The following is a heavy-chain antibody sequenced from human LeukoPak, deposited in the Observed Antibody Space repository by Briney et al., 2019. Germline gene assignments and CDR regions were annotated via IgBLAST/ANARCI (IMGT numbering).Heavy chain of an antibody. V-gene: IGHV3-33*01. Sequence: GGSLRLSCAASGFTFSSYGMHRVRQAPGKGLEWVAVIWYDGSNKYYADSVKGRFTISRDNSKNTLYLQMNSLRAEDTAVYYCATHSTSGGYFDYWGQGTLVTVSS. CDR3: ATHSTSGGYFDY. D-gene: IGHD1-26*01. CDR1: GFTFSSYG. J-gene: IGHJ4*02. CDR2: IWYDGSNK.